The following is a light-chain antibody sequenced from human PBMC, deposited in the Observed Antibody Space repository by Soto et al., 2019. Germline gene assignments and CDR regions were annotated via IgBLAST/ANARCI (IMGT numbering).Light chain of an antibody. J-gene: IGLJ1*01. V-gene: IGLV1-44*01. CDR3: AAWDDSLNGYV. Sequence: QSVLTQPPSASGTPGQRVTISCSGSSSNIESNTVNWYQQFPGTTPKLLIYSNNQRPSGVPDRFSGSKSGTSASLAISGLQSGDEADYYCAAWDDSLNGYVFGTGTKVT. CDR2: SNN. CDR1: SSNIESNT.